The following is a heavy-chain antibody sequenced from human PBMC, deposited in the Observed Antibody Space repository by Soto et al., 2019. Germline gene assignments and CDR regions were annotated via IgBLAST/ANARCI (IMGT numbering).Heavy chain of an antibody. Sequence: GGSLRLSCAASGFTVSSNYMSWVRQAPGKGLEWVSVIYSGGSTYYADSVKGRFTISRDNSKNTLYLQMNSLRAEDTAVYYCARERTKGGLMRAFDIWGQGTMVTVSS. CDR2: IYSGGST. CDR3: ARERTKGGLMRAFDI. D-gene: IGHD2-8*01. CDR1: GFTVSSNY. V-gene: IGHV3-66*01. J-gene: IGHJ3*02.